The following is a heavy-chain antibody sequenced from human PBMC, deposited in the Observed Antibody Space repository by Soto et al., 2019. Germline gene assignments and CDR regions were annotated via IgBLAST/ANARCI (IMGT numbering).Heavy chain of an antibody. Sequence: QVQLVESGGGVVKPGRSLRLSCAASGFTFSSYGMHWVRQAPGKGLEWVAVISYDGSNKYYADSVKGRFTISRDNSKNTLYLQMNSLRAEDTAVYYCAKDLRSLSGSYRYWGQGTLVTVSS. V-gene: IGHV3-30*18. CDR3: AKDLRSLSGSYRY. D-gene: IGHD1-26*01. CDR1: GFTFSSYG. J-gene: IGHJ4*02. CDR2: ISYDGSNK.